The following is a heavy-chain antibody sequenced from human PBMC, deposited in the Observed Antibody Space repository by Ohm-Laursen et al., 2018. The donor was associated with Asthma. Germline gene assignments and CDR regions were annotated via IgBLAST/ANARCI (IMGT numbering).Heavy chain of an antibody. V-gene: IGHV1-69*13. J-gene: IGHJ4*02. CDR3: ARGGPLYYYDSSGDLDY. Sequence: GASVKVSCNASGGTFSSYAISWVRQAPGQGLEWMGGIIPIFGTANYAQKFQGRVTITADESTSTAYMELSSLRSEDTAVYYCARGGPLYYYDSSGDLDYWGQGTLVTVSS. D-gene: IGHD3-22*01. CDR1: GGTFSSYA. CDR2: IIPIFGTA.